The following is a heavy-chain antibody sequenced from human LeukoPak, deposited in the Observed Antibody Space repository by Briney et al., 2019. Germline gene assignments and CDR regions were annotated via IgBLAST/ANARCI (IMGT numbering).Heavy chain of an antibody. V-gene: IGHV3-30*02. D-gene: IGHD2-15*01. CDR2: IRYDGSNK. CDR3: AKVGGDSWSLDY. CDR1: GFTFSSYG. J-gene: IGHJ4*02. Sequence: GGSLRLSCAASGFTFSSYGMHWVRQAPGKGLEWVAFIRYDGSNKYYADSVKGRFTISRDNSKNTLYLQMNSLRAEDTAVYYCAKVGGDSWSLDYWGQGTLVTVSS.